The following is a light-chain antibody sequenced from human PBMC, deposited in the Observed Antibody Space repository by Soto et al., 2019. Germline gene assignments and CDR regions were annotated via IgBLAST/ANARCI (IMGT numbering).Light chain of an antibody. CDR1: QSVSSDY. J-gene: IGKJ3*01. Sequence: EILLTQSPGTLSLSPGDRATLSCRASQSVSSDYLAWFQQKPGQAPRLLIYGASSRATGIPDKFSGSGSGTDFTLTISRLEPEDFAVYYCQQYGSSPFTFGPGTKVEIK. CDR2: GAS. V-gene: IGKV3-20*01. CDR3: QQYGSSPFT.